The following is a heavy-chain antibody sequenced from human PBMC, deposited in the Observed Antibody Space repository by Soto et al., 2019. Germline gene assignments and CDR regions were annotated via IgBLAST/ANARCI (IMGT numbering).Heavy chain of an antibody. D-gene: IGHD2-15*01. Sequence: SETLSLTCTVSGGSISSSTYYWGWIRQPPGKGLEWIGSIYYSGSTYYNPSLESRVTISVDTSKSQFSLKLTSVTAADTAMYYCTSINRLGSCYGCLDSWGQGTLVTVSS. J-gene: IGHJ4*02. CDR3: TSINRLGSCYGCLDS. CDR2: IYYSGST. CDR1: GGSISSSTYY. V-gene: IGHV4-39*01.